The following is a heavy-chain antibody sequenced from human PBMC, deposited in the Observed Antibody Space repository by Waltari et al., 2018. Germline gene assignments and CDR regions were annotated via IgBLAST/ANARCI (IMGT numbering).Heavy chain of an antibody. D-gene: IGHD3-16*02. V-gene: IGHV4-59*08. CDR3: ARQGVSGSYPDFDY. CDR2: IYHSGST. J-gene: IGHJ4*02. CDR1: GGSISSYY. Sequence: QVQLQESGPGLVKPSETLSLTCTVSGGSISSYYWSWIRQPPGKGLEWIGSIYHSGSTYYNPSLKSRVTISVDTSKNQFSLKLSSVTAADTAVYYCARQGVSGSYPDFDYWGQGTLVTVSS.